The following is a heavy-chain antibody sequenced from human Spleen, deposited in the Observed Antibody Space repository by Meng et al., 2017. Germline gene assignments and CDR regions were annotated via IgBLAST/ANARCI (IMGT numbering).Heavy chain of an antibody. CDR1: GYVFTPSA. J-gene: IGHJ4*02. CDR3: AREPNIVGYYFDS. V-gene: IGHV7-4-1*02. CDR2: ISTSTGKS. Sequence: EQLDLVGSGLKQPGASVKASCKSSGYVFTPSAIKWVPPAPGEWLECRGWISTSTGKSTHAQSFEVRFVFSLATSVTTVYLQTISLKAEDTAVYYCAREPNIVGYYFDSWGQGTLVTVSS. D-gene: IGHD3-22*01.